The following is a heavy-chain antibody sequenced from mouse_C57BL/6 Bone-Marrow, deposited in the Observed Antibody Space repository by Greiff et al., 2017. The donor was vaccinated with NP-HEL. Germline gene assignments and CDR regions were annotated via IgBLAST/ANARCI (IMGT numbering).Heavy chain of an antibody. CDR1: GYTFTGYW. Sequence: QVQLQQSGAELLKPGASVKLSCKATGYTFTGYWIEWVKQRPGHGLEWIGEILPGSGSTNYNEKFKGKATFTADTPSNTAYMQLSSLTTEDSAIYYCARCNYSNFPLFAYWGQGTLVTVSA. CDR3: ARCNYSNFPLFAY. D-gene: IGHD2-5*01. CDR2: ILPGSGST. J-gene: IGHJ3*01. V-gene: IGHV1-9*01.